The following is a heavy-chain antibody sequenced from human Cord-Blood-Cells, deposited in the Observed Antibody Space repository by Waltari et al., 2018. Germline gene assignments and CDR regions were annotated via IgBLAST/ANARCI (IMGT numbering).Heavy chain of an antibody. D-gene: IGHD1-26*01. CDR3: ARDLSLWWELRGWFDP. J-gene: IGHJ5*02. Sequence: QVQLQASGPGLVKPSGTLSLPCAVSGGSISSSNWWLWVRQPPGKGLEWIGEIYHSGSTNYNPSLKSRVTISVDKSKNQFSLKLSSVTAADTAVYYCARDLSLWWELRGWFDPWGQGTLVTVSS. CDR2: IYHSGST. CDR1: GGSISSSNW. V-gene: IGHV4-4*02.